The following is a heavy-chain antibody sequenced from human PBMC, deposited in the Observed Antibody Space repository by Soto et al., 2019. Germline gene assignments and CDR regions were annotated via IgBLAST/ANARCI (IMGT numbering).Heavy chain of an antibody. Sequence: PLRLSCTASGFTFDRFTMHWVRKAQGQGLEWVAGISYDENHQFYVDSVNGRFTISRDNSNNTLNMQMNGLRGDYTAVYFCAAEGLLRYFDLWGPG. CDR1: GFTFDRFT. V-gene: IGHV3-30-3*01. D-gene: IGHD3-22*01. CDR2: ISYDENHQ. J-gene: IGHJ4*02. CDR3: AAEGLLRYFDL.